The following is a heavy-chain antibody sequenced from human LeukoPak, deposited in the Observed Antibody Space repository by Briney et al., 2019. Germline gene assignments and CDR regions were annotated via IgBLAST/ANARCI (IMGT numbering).Heavy chain of an antibody. CDR1: GFTVSSNY. D-gene: IGHD1-26*01. J-gene: IGHJ3*02. V-gene: IGHV3-53*05. CDR3: ARAPGRFDAFDM. Sequence: PGGSLRLSCAASGFTVSSNYMSWVRQAPGKGLEWVSLIYSGGSTFYADSVKGRFTISRDNSKNTLYFQMNSLRVEDTAVYYCARAPGRFDAFDMWGQGTMVTVSS. CDR2: IYSGGST.